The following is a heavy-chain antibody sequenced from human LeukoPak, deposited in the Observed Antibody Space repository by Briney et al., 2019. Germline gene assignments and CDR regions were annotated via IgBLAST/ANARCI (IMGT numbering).Heavy chain of an antibody. V-gene: IGHV3-9*01. Sequence: GGSLRLSCAASGFTFDDYAMPWVRQAPGKGLEWVSGISWNSGSIGYADSVNGRFTISRDNAKNSLYLQMNSLRAEDTALYYCAKVRTYYYDSSQNYFDYWGQGTLVTVSS. J-gene: IGHJ4*02. CDR1: GFTFDDYA. CDR2: ISWNSGSI. CDR3: AKVRTYYYDSSQNYFDY. D-gene: IGHD3-22*01.